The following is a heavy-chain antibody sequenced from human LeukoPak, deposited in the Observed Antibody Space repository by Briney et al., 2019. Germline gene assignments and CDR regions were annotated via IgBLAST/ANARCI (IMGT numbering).Heavy chain of an antibody. V-gene: IGHV3-30-3*01. Sequence: GGSLRLSCAASGFTFSSYAMHWVRQAPGKGLEWVAVISYDGSNKYYADSVKGRFTISRDNSKNTLYLQMNSLRAEDTAVYYCARRTLASTHDYWGQGTLVTVSS. CDR3: ARRTLASTHDY. D-gene: IGHD2/OR15-2a*01. CDR1: GFTFSSYA. CDR2: ISYDGSNK. J-gene: IGHJ4*02.